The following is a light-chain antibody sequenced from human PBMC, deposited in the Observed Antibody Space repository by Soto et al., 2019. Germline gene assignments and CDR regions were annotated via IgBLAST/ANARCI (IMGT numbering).Light chain of an antibody. CDR2: DVS. J-gene: IGLJ3*02. Sequence: ALTQPRSVSGSPGQSVTISCTGTSSDVGGYNYVSWYQQHPGKAPKLIIYDVSKRPSGVPDRFSGSKSGNTASLTISGLQAEDEADYYCCSSAGTYTSVFGGGTKLTVL. V-gene: IGLV2-11*01. CDR3: CSSAGTYTSV. CDR1: SSDVGGYNY.